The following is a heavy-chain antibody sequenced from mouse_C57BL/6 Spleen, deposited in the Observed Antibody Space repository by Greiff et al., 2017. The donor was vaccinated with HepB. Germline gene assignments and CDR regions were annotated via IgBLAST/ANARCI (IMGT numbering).Heavy chain of an antibody. V-gene: IGHV1-69*01. D-gene: IGHD2-2*01. Sequence: QVQLQQPGAELVMPGASVKLSCKASGYTFTSYWMHWVKQRPGQGLEWIGEIDPSDSYTNYNQKFKGKSTLTVDKSSSTAYMQLSSLTSEDSAVYYCAREVRYGYNDGGFDYWGQGTTLTVSS. J-gene: IGHJ2*01. CDR1: GYTFTSYW. CDR3: AREVRYGYNDGGFDY. CDR2: IDPSDSYT.